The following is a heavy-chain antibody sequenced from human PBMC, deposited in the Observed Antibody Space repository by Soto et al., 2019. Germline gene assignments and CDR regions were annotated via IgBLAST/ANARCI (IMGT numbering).Heavy chain of an antibody. CDR1: GFTFSHYA. J-gene: IGHJ4*02. CDR2: ISGSGST. Sequence: PGGSLRLSCAASGFTFSHYAMSWVRQAPGKGLEWVSAISGSGSTYYADSVKGRFTISSDNSKNTVYVQMSSLRAEDTAVYYCAATQSANNNWFWGQGTLVTVSS. D-gene: IGHD1-1*01. V-gene: IGHV3-23*01. CDR3: AATQSANNNWF.